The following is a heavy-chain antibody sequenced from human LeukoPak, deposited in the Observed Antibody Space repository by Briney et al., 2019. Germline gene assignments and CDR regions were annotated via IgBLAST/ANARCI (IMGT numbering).Heavy chain of an antibody. J-gene: IGHJ3*02. CDR3: ANVGYYRDAFDI. CDR1: GFTFSSYG. Sequence: LPGRSLRLSCAASGFTFSSYGMHWVRQAPGKGLEWVAIITKSGSNTYYADSVKGRFTISRDNSKNTLYLQMNSLRAEDTAVYYCANVGYYRDAFDIWGQGTMVTVSS. D-gene: IGHD3-16*01. CDR2: ITKSGSNT. V-gene: IGHV3-30*18.